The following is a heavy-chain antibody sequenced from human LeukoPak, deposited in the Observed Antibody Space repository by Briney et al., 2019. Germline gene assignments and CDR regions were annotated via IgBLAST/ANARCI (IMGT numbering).Heavy chain of an antibody. CDR3: ARGRPGDYFDY. J-gene: IGHJ4*02. CDR2: INPNSGGT. CDR1: GYTFTGYF. V-gene: IGHV1-2*02. D-gene: IGHD6-25*01. Sequence: ASVKVSCKASGYTFTGYFIHWVRQAPGQGLEWMGWINPNSGGTSYLQSFHGRVNMTRDTSISTAYMDLSRLRSDDTAVYYCARGRPGDYFDYWGQGTLVTVSS.